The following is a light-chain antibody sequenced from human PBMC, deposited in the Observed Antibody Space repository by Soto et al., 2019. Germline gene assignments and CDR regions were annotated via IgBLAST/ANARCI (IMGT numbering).Light chain of an antibody. J-gene: IGKJ4*01. CDR1: QDISTS. Sequence: DIQMTQSPSSLSASLGDRVTITCRASQDISTSLSWLQQKPGRAPKVVISAASTLQGDVPSRFSGSGSGTDFTLTITGLQHEDFATYYCHQSFTILPTFGGGT. V-gene: IGKV1-39*01. CDR3: HQSFTILPT. CDR2: AAS.